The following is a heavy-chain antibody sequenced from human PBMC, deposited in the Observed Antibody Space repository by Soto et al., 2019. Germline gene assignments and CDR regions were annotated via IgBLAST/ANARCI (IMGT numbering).Heavy chain of an antibody. CDR3: ARAMGSGWYVYFDY. V-gene: IGHV1-3*01. J-gene: IGHJ4*02. CDR1: GYAFTSYA. CDR2: INAGNGNT. Sequence: VSVKVSCKASGYAFTSYAMHWVRQAPGQRLEWMGWINAGNGNTKYSQKFQGRVTITRDTSASTAYMELSSLRSEDTAVYYCARAMGSGWYVYFDYWGQGTLVTVSS. D-gene: IGHD6-19*01.